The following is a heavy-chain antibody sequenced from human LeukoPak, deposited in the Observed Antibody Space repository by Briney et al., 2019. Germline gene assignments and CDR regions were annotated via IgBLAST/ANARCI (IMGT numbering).Heavy chain of an antibody. V-gene: IGHV1-69*13. CDR3: ARAPGDSRRYYYYYMDV. Sequence: SVKVSCKASGGTFSSYAISWVRQAPGQGLEWMGGISPIFGTANYAQKFQGRVTITADESTSTAYMELSSLRSEDTAVYYCARAPGDSRRYYYYYMDVWGKGTTVTVSS. J-gene: IGHJ6*03. CDR2: ISPIFGTA. CDR1: GGTFSSYA. D-gene: IGHD3-16*01.